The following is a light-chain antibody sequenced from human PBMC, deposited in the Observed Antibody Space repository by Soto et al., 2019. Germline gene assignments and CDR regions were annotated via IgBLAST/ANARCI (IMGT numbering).Light chain of an antibody. V-gene: IGKV1-9*01. CDR1: QAVPNN. CDR2: EES. J-gene: IGKJ4*01. Sequence: DIHLTQSPSFLSASVGDRVTITCRPSQAVPNNMAWYQQKPGKPPKLLIYEESTLHSGVPSRFSGRKSGTQFTLTIDSLQPEDCAPYYCQQVKTYPRTFGGGTKVDIK. CDR3: QQVKTYPRT.